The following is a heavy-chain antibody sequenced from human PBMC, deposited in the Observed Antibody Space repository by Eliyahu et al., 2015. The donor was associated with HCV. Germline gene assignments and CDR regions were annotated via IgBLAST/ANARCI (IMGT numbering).Heavy chain of an antibody. J-gene: IGHJ4*02. D-gene: IGHD2-21*02. CDR2: ISSRSTYT. CDR3: ARNCGGDCYWV. V-gene: IGHV3-11*06. CDR1: GLPFSDSY. Sequence: QVQLVESGGGLVKPGGSLRLXCAASGLPFSDSYMTWIRQAPGKGLEWVSYISSRSTYTNYTDSVKGRFTISRDNAKNSLYLQMNSLRAEDTAVYYCARNCGGDCYWVWGQGTLVTVSS.